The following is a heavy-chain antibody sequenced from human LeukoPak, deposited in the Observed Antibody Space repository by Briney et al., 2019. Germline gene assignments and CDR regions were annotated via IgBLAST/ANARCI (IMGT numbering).Heavy chain of an antibody. J-gene: IGHJ4*02. D-gene: IGHD5-12*01. CDR3: ARGYSGYSPYYFDY. CDR2: ISYSGRT. CDR1: GGSISNYF. Sequence: SETLSLTCTVSGGSISNYFWSWIRQPPGRGLEWIGYISYSGRTNYNPSLKSRVFISVDTSKNQFSLKLGSVTAADTAVYYCARGYSGYSPYYFDYWGQGTLVTVSS. V-gene: IGHV4-59*01.